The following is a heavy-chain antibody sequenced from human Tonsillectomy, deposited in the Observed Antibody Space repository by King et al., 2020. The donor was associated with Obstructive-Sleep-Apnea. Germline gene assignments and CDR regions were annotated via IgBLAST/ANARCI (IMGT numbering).Heavy chain of an antibody. J-gene: IGHJ4*02. D-gene: IGHD3-10*01. V-gene: IGHV4-31*03. Sequence: VQLQESGPGLVKPSQTLSLTCTVSGGSIGSGGYYWSWLRQVPGKGLEWIGNTHYSGSTYYNPSLKSRVSISVDTSKSQFSLKLTSVTAADTAVYYCARSVVPPPHPPFDHWGRGTLVTVSS. CDR2: THYSGST. CDR1: GGSIGSGGYY. CDR3: ARSVVPPPHPPFDH.